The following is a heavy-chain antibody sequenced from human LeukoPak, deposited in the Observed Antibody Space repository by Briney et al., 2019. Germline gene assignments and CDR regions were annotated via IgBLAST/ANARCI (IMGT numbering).Heavy chain of an antibody. D-gene: IGHD6-19*01. J-gene: IGHJ4*02. Sequence: PGGSLRLSCAASGFTFSSYAMSWVRQAPGKGLEWVSAISGSGGSTYYADSVKGRFTISRDNSKNTLYLQMNSLRAEDTAVYYCARDQTQWPNLGDFDSWGQGTLVTVSS. V-gene: IGHV3-23*01. CDR1: GFTFSSYA. CDR3: ARDQTQWPNLGDFDS. CDR2: ISGSGGST.